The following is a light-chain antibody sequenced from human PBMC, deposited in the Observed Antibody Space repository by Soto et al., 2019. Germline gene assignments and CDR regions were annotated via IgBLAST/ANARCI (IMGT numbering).Light chain of an antibody. J-gene: IGLJ2*01. Sequence: QPVLTQPASVSGSPGQSITISCTGTSSDVGGYNHVSWYQQHPGKAPKLMLYEDSNRPSGISNRFSGSKSGNTASLTISGLQAEDEADYYCCSYAGSSSFVVFGGGTKLTVL. CDR3: CSYAGSSSFVV. CDR2: EDS. CDR1: SSDVGGYNH. V-gene: IGLV2-23*02.